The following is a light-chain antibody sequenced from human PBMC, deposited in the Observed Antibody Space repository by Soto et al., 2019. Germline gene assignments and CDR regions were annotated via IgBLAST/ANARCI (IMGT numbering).Light chain of an antibody. J-gene: IGLJ2*01. V-gene: IGLV1-51*01. CDR3: GTWDSSLSAGV. CDR1: SSNIGKNY. Sequence: QSVLTQPPSVSAAPGQKVTISCSGSSSNIGKNYVSWYQQFPGRAPKLLIYDNDQRPSGIPDRFSGSKSGTSATLGITGLQTGDEADYYCGTWDSSLSAGVFGGGTKLTVL. CDR2: DND.